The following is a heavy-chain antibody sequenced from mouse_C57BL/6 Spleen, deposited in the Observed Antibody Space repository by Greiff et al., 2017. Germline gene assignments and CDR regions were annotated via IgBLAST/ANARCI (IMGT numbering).Heavy chain of an antibody. D-gene: IGHD4-1*01. CDR1: GYTFTSYW. CDR2: IDPNSGGT. J-gene: IGHJ1*03. CDR3: AREDWDVERYFDV. Sequence: QVQLQQPGAELVKPGASVKLSCKASGYTFTSYWMHWVKQRPGRALEWIGRIDPNSGGTKYNEKFKSKATLTVDKPSSTAYMQLSSLTSEDSAVYYCAREDWDVERYFDVWGTGTTVTVSS. V-gene: IGHV1-72*01.